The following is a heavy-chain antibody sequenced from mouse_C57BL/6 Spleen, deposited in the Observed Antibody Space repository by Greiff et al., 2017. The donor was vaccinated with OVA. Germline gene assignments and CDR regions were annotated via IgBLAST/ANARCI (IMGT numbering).Heavy chain of an antibody. D-gene: IGHD1-1*01. CDR3: ARDHYGSSWGYFDY. Sequence: EVMLVESGGGLVKPGGSLKLSCAASGFTFSSYAMSWVRQTPEKRLEWVATISDGGSYTNYPDNVKGRFTISRDNAKNNLYLQMSHLKSEDTAMYYCARDHYGSSWGYFDYWGQGTTLTVSS. CDR1: GFTFSSYA. V-gene: IGHV5-4*01. J-gene: IGHJ2*01. CDR2: ISDGGSYT.